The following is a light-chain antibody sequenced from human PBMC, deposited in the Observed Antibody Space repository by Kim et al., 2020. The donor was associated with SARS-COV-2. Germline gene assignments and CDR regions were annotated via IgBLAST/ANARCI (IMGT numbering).Light chain of an antibody. CDR1: EDISNY. Sequence: ASVGDRVTITCRSSEDISNYLVWYQQKSGKVPKPLMYAASTLHSGVPSRFSGLRSGTDFTLTISSLQPEDAATYYCQNYNTAPWTFGQGTKVEIK. CDR3: QNYNTAPWT. J-gene: IGKJ1*01. V-gene: IGKV1-27*01. CDR2: AAS.